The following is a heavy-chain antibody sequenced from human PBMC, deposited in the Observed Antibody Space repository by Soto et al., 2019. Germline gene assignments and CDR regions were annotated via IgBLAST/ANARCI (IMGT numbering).Heavy chain of an antibody. Sequence: SGPTLVNPTQTLTLTCTFSGFSLSTSGMRVSWIRQPPGKALEWLARIDWDDDKLYSTSLKTRLTISKDTSKNQVVLTMTNMDPVDTATYYCARSTVAAGNRWFDPWGQGTLVTVS. D-gene: IGHD6-13*01. CDR3: ARSTVAAGNRWFDP. J-gene: IGHJ5*02. V-gene: IGHV2-70*04. CDR2: IDWDDDK. CDR1: GFSLSTSGMR.